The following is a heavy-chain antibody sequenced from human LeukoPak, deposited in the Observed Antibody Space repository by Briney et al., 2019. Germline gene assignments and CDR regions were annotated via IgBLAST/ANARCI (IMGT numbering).Heavy chain of an antibody. D-gene: IGHD2-15*01. CDR1: GLPFSGHA. CDR2: ISNGKT. J-gene: IGHJ5*02. CDR3: VREAGYCAPVCVKTNWFDH. V-gene: IGHV3-23*01. Sequence: GGSLRLSCAASGLPFSGHAMSWVRQPPGKGREWVAAISNGKTYYADSVRGRFAISRDDSTNTVYLHMNSLRDEDTALYHCVREAGYCAPVCVKTNWFDHWGQGTLVTVSS.